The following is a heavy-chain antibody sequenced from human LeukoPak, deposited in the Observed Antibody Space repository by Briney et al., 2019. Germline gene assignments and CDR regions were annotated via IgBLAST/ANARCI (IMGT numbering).Heavy chain of an antibody. V-gene: IGHV3-30*03. J-gene: IGHJ4*02. Sequence: PGRSLRLSCAASGFTLDNHGMHWVRQAPGKGLEWVAVISYDGSNKYYADSVKGRFTISRDNSKNTLYLQMDSLRAEDTAVYYCARDYDIFTGYSNGYYFDYWGQGTLVPVSS. D-gene: IGHD3-9*01. CDR3: ARDYDIFTGYSNGYYFDY. CDR2: ISYDGSNK. CDR1: GFTLDNHG.